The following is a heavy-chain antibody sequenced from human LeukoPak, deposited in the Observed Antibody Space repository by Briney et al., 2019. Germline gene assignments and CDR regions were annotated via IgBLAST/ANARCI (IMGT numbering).Heavy chain of an antibody. J-gene: IGHJ3*02. V-gene: IGHV4-39*01. CDR2: IYYNGNT. CDR3: ARHDYYDSRAHPFDI. CDR1: GGSISSRSYY. Sequence: PSEALSLTCTVSGGSISSRSYYWAWNRQPPGMGLEWIRSIYYNGNTYYNPSLKSRVTISVDTSKNQFSLILSSVTAADTAVYYCARHDYYDSRAHPFDIWGQGTMVTVSS. D-gene: IGHD3-22*01.